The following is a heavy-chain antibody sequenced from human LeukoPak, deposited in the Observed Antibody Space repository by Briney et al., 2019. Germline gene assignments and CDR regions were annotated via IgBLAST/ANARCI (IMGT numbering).Heavy chain of an antibody. Sequence: GGSLRLSCAASGFTFSSYAMNWVRQAPGKGLEWVSSISSDSNYIYYADSVKGRFTISRDNAKNTLYLQMNSLRAEDTAVYYCASKAGLALDYWGQGTLVTVSS. CDR1: GFTFSSYA. V-gene: IGHV3-21*01. CDR3: ASKAGLALDY. J-gene: IGHJ4*02. CDR2: ISSDSNYI. D-gene: IGHD6-13*01.